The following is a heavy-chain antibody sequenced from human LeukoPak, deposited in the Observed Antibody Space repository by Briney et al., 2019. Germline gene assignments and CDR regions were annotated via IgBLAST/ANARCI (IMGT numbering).Heavy chain of an antibody. Sequence: GGSLRLSCAASGFTVSSNYMNWVRQAPGKGLEWVSVIYSSGSTSYADSVKGRFTISRDSSKNTLYLQMNSLRAEDTAVYYCARSYSSGWYCFDSWGQGTLVTVSS. CDR3: ARSYSSGWYCFDS. CDR2: IYSSGST. CDR1: GFTVSSNY. V-gene: IGHV3-53*01. J-gene: IGHJ4*02. D-gene: IGHD6-19*01.